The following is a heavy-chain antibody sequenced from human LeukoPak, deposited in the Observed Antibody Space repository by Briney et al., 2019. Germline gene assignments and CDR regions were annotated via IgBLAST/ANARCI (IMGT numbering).Heavy chain of an antibody. J-gene: IGHJ4*02. V-gene: IGHV3-74*01. Sequence: GGSLRLSCAASGFTFSSYWMHWVRQAPGMGLVWVSRINSDGSSTDYADSVKGRFTISRDNAKNTVYLQMNSLRAEDTAVFYCARGTGGGLNVDYWGQGTLVTVSS. CDR3: ARGTGGGLNVDY. CDR2: INSDGSST. D-gene: IGHD2-8*02. CDR1: GFTFSSYW.